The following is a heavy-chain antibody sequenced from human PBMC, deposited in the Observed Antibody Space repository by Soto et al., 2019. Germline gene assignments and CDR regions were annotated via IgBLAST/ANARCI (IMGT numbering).Heavy chain of an antibody. V-gene: IGHV1-8*01. J-gene: IGHJ4*02. CDR2: MNPNSGNT. D-gene: IGHD3-10*01. Sequence: QVQLVQSGAEVKKPGASVKVSCKASGYTFTSYDINWVRQATGQGLEWMGWMNPNSGNTGYAQKFQGRVTMTRNTSKSTAYMDLISLRFEDTAVYYCARVTFRGVILDYWGQGTLVTVSS. CDR1: GYTFTSYD. CDR3: ARVTFRGVILDY.